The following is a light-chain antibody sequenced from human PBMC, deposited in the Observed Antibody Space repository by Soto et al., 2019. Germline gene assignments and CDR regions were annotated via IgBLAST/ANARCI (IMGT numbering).Light chain of an antibody. CDR3: QQSFSTPRT. CDR2: DAS. Sequence: DIQMTQSPSTLSASVGDRVTITCRTSQSISSWLAWYQQKPGKAPKLLIYDASTLESGVPSRFSGSGSGTEFTLTISSLQPEDFGTYYCQQSFSTPRTFGQGTKVDIK. CDR1: QSISSW. J-gene: IGKJ1*01. V-gene: IGKV1-5*01.